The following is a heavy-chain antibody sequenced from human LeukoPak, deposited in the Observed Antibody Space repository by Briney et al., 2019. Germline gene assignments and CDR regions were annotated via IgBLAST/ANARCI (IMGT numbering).Heavy chain of an antibody. CDR3: ARRDPVGASLIDY. D-gene: IGHD1-26*01. J-gene: IGHJ4*02. V-gene: IGHV4-39*01. CDR2: IYYSGST. CDR1: GGSISSSSYY. Sequence: PSETLSLTCTVSGGSISSSSYYWGWIRQPPGKGLEWIGSIYYSGSTYYNPSLKSRVTISVDTSKNQFSLKLSSVTAADTAVYYCARRDPVGASLIDYWGQGTLVTVSS.